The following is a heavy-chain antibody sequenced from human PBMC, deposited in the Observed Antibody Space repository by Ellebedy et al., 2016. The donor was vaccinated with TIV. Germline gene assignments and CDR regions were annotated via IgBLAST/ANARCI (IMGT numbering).Heavy chain of an antibody. CDR2: FYRNDLT. CDR3: AKGGGENSYYPYYFDY. CDR1: GFSVSSTY. J-gene: IGHJ4*02. D-gene: IGHD5-18*01. V-gene: IGHV3-53*01. Sequence: GESLKISXVASGFSVSSTYLSWVRQAPGKGLEWVSAFYRNDLTRYADSVKGRFTVSRDNSKNTLYLQMKSLRAEDTAVYYCAKGGGENSYYPYYFDYWGQGTLVTVSS.